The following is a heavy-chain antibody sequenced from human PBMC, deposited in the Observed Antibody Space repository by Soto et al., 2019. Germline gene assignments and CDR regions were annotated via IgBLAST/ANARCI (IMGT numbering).Heavy chain of an antibody. Sequence: QITLKESGPTLVKPTQTLTLTCPFSGFSLTTTGVGVGWIRQPPGKALEWLAIIYWDDDKRYSPSLKSRLTIAKDASKNQVVLTITNMDPVDTATYFCAHRAVLCSGGTCYSHPFDFWGQGTLVTVSS. J-gene: IGHJ4*02. D-gene: IGHD2-15*01. CDR2: IYWDDDK. V-gene: IGHV2-5*02. CDR1: GFSLTTTGVG. CDR3: AHRAVLCSGGTCYSHPFDF.